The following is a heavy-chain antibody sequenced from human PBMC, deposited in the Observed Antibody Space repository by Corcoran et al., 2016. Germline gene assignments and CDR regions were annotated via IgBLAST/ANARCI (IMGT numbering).Heavy chain of an antibody. CDR1: GYTFTSHY. CDR2: INPSGGST. J-gene: IGHJ4*02. Sequence: QVQLVQSGAEVKKPGASVKVSCKASGYTFTSHYMHWVRQAPGQGLEWMGIINPSGGSTSYAQKFQGRVTMTRDTSTSTVYMELSSLRAEDTAVYYCARAVTVVTRGGYLGQGTLVTVSS. V-gene: IGHV1-46*01. CDR3: ARAVTVVTRGGY. D-gene: IGHD2-15*01.